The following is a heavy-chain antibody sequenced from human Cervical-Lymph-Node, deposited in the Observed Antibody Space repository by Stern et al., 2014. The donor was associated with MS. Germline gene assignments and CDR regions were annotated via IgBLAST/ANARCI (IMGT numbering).Heavy chain of an antibody. CDR2: ISHSGNT. D-gene: IGHD1-26*01. J-gene: IGHJ4*02. V-gene: IGHV4-4*08. Sequence: QLQLQESGPGLLKPSETLSLTCSVSGGSISSSYWSWIRQPPGKGLEWIGYISHSGNTNYNPSLKSRVPISVDTSKPQFSLRLTSVTAADTAVYFCARLGAAGGTAYWGQGTLVTVSS. CDR1: GGSISSSY. CDR3: ARLGAAGGTAY.